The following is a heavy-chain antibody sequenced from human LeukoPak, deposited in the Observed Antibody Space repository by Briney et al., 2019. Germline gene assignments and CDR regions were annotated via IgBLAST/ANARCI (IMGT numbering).Heavy chain of an antibody. J-gene: IGHJ4*02. CDR2: VNHSGST. CDR1: GGSFSGYY. D-gene: IGHD2-15*01. CDR3: AVVVVAAPAY. Sequence: PSETLSLTCAVYGGSFSGYYWSWIRQPPGKGLEWIGEVNHSGSTNYNPSLKSRVTISVDTSKNQFSLKLSSVTAADTAAYYCAVVVVAAPAYWGQGTLVTVSS. V-gene: IGHV4-34*01.